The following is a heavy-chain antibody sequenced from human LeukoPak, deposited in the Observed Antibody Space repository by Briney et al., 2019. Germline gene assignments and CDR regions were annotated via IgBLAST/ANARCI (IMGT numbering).Heavy chain of an antibody. CDR1: GFTFSSYA. V-gene: IGHV3-23*01. Sequence: GGSLRLSCAASGFTFSSYAMSWVRQAPGKGLERVSAISGSGGSTYYADSVKGRFTISRDNSKNTLYLQMNSLRAEDTAVYYCAKGLRWNYYGSGSYGGTDAFDIWGQGTMVTVSS. CDR2: ISGSGGST. D-gene: IGHD3-10*01. J-gene: IGHJ3*02. CDR3: AKGLRWNYYGSGSYGGTDAFDI.